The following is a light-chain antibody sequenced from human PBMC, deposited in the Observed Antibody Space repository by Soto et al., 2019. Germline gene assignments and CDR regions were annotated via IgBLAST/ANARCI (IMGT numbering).Light chain of an antibody. V-gene: IGKV1-5*03. Sequence: DIQMTQSPSTLSASVGDRVTFTCRASQSISSWLAWYQQKPGKAPKLLIYKASYLESGVPSRFSGSGSGTEFTLTISSLQPDDFATYYCQQYNSDWTFGQGTKVEIK. CDR2: KAS. J-gene: IGKJ1*01. CDR3: QQYNSDWT. CDR1: QSISSW.